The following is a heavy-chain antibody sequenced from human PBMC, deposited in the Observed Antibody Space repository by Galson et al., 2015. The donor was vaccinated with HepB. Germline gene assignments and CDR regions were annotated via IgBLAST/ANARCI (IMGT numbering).Heavy chain of an antibody. Sequence: SLRLSCAASGFTFSSYSMNWVRQAPGKGLEWVSYISSSSSTIYYADSVKGRFTISRDNAKNSLYLQMNSLRAEDTAVYYCAREGDLRLGELSFPYWGQGTLVTVSS. J-gene: IGHJ4*02. CDR3: AREGDLRLGELSFPY. D-gene: IGHD3-16*02. V-gene: IGHV3-48*04. CDR2: ISSSSSTI. CDR1: GFTFSSYS.